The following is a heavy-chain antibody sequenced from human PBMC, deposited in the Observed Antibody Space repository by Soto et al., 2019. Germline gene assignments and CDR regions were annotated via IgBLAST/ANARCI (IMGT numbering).Heavy chain of an antibody. J-gene: IGHJ5*02. Sequence: QVVESGGGLVHPGDSLRLSCVGSGFTFSRYWMSWLRQTPGKGLEWVANIKQDGRENAYVDSVKGRFTISSDNAKKSLFLQMNSLGAEDGAVYYCARDRSSIIQVANWFDPWGQGTLVFVSS. CDR3: ARDRSSIIQVANWFDP. CDR2: IKQDGREN. D-gene: IGHD1-1*01. V-gene: IGHV3-7*05. CDR1: GFTFSRYW.